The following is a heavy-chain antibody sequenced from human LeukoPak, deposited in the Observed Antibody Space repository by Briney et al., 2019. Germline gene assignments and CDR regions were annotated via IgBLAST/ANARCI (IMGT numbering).Heavy chain of an antibody. D-gene: IGHD3-22*01. V-gene: IGHV3-48*01. CDR3: ARSHRSSGYYGDAFDI. CDR1: GLTFSSYS. Sequence: GGSLRLSCAASGLTFSSYSMNWVRQAPGKGQEWVSYISSSSSTIYYADSVKGRFTISRDNAKNSLYLQMNSLRAEDTAVYYCARSHRSSGYYGDAFDIWGQGTMVTVSS. CDR2: ISSSSSTI. J-gene: IGHJ3*02.